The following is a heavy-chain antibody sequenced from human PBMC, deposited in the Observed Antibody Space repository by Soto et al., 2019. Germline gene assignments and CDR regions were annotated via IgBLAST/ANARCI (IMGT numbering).Heavy chain of an antibody. D-gene: IGHD3-3*01. J-gene: IGHJ6*02. CDR1: GYTFTGYH. CDR2: INPNSGGT. Sequence: ASVKVSCKASGYTFTGYHMHWVRQAPGQGLEWMGWINPNSGGTNYAQKFQGWVTMTRDTSTSTAYMELSRLRSDDTAVYYCARDGSGITIFGVVNRGGSYYYGMDVWGQGTTVTVSS. V-gene: IGHV1-2*04. CDR3: ARDGSGITIFGVVNRGGSYYYGMDV.